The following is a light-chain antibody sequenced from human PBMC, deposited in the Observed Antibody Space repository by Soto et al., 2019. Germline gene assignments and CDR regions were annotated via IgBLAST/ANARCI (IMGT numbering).Light chain of an antibody. Sequence: DIQITQSPSSLSASVGDTFTITCRASQDISNNLAWLQQKPGKAPKSLISAVSNLQSGVPSRFSGSGSGTDFTLTISSLQPEDFATYYCQQYKVYTRTFGGGTKVDVK. V-gene: IGKV1-16*01. CDR1: QDISNN. CDR2: AVS. J-gene: IGKJ4*01. CDR3: QQYKVYTRT.